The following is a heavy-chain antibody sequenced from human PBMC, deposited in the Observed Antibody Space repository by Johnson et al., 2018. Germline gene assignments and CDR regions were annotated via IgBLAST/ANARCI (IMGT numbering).Heavy chain of an antibody. V-gene: IGHV4-59*01. D-gene: IGHD1-26*01. J-gene: IGHJ3*02. Sequence: QVQLRESGPGLVKPSETLSLTCIVSGGSMSSNFWTWIRQPPGKGLEWIGHISDRGSHNSNPSLKSRVTISIDTSKNQFSLKLTPVTAADTAVYYCVRTSGVFAFDMWGRGARVTVSS. CDR2: ISDRGSH. CDR1: GGSMSSNF. CDR3: VRTSGVFAFDM.